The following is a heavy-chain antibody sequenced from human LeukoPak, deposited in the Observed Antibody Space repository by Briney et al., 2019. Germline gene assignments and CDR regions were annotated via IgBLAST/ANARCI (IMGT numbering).Heavy chain of an antibody. Sequence: GGSLRLSCEASGFTFRSHWMSWVRQAPGKGLEWVSTISGNGGRTYYEDSVKGRFTISRDNSKNTLYLQMNSLRAEDTAVYYCAKGPHFDYWGQGTLVTVSS. CDR2: ISGNGGRT. V-gene: IGHV3-23*01. CDR1: GFTFRSHW. CDR3: AKGPHFDY. J-gene: IGHJ4*02.